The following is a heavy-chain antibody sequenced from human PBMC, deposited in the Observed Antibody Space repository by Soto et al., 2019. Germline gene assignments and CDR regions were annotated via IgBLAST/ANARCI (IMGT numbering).Heavy chain of an antibody. J-gene: IGHJ4*02. D-gene: IGHD6-13*01. V-gene: IGHV5-51*01. CDR1: GYTFTAYW. CDR2: IDPGDSET. CDR3: ARQLTAAADSDD. Sequence: GDSLNISCKGSGYTFTAYWIAWVRQMPGKGLEWMGIIDPGDSETRYSPSFQGQVTMSADKSITTAYLQMTSLKASDTAMYYCARQLTAAADSDDWGQGTQATVYS.